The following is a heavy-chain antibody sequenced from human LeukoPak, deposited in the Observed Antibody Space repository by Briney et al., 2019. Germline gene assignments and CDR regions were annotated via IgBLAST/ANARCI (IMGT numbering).Heavy chain of an antibody. CDR2: ISSSSSYI. CDR3: AREEGYCSGGSCYLVGAFDI. D-gene: IGHD2-15*01. J-gene: IGHJ3*02. Sequence: GGSLRLSCAASGFTFSSYSMNWVRQAPGKGLEWVSSISSSSSYIYYADSVKGRFTISRDNAKNPLYLQMNSLRAEDTAVYYCAREEGYCSGGSCYLVGAFDIWGQGTMVTVSS. CDR1: GFTFSSYS. V-gene: IGHV3-21*01.